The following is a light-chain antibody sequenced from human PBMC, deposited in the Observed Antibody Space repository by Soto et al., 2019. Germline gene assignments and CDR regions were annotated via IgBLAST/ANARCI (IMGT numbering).Light chain of an antibody. CDR1: GSDVGGYDY. Sequence: QSVLTQPASVSGSPGQSITISCTGTGSDVGGYDYVSWYQHHPGKAPKVMIYEVTNRPSGVSNRFSGSKSGNTASLTISGLQAEDEADYYCCSYVGGYSYVFGIGTKVTVL. V-gene: IGLV2-14*01. CDR2: EVT. J-gene: IGLJ1*01. CDR3: CSYVGGYSYV.